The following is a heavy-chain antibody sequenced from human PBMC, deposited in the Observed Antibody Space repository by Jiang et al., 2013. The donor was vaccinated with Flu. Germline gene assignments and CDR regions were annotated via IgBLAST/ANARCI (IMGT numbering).Heavy chain of an antibody. CDR3: ARELYESSGYSHNYFDP. Sequence: QLVESGPGLVKPSQTLSLTCTVSGGSISSGFYYWTWIRQPAGKGLEWIGRIYTSGSTNYNPSLKSRVTISRDTSKNQFSLQLSSVTAADTAVYYCARELYESSGYSHNYFDPWGHGTLVTVSS. CDR2: IYTSGST. CDR1: GGSISSGFYY. V-gene: IGHV4-61*02. J-gene: IGHJ5*02. D-gene: IGHD3-22*01.